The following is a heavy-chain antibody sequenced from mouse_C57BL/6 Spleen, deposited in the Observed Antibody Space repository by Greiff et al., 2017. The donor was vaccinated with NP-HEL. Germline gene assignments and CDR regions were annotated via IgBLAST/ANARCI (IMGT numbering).Heavy chain of an antibody. CDR3: AQQLGRGDYYAMDY. J-gene: IGHJ4*01. Sequence: VQLQESGPELVKPGASVKISCKASGYTFTDYYINWVKQRPGQGLEWIGWVFPGSGSTYYNEKFKGKAKLTVDKSSSTAYMLLSSLTSEAAAVYCGAQQLGRGDYYAMDYWGQGTSVTVSS. D-gene: IGHD4-1*02. CDR2: VFPGSGST. V-gene: IGHV1-75*01. CDR1: GYTFTDYY.